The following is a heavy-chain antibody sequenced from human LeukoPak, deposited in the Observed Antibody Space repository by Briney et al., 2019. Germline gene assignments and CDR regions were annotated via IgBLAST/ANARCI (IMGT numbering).Heavy chain of an antibody. D-gene: IGHD1-14*01. V-gene: IGHV3-33*03. CDR1: GINFASRA. CDR3: ATDLQDGCITDYNYYHMDV. CDR2: IWHDGSEE. J-gene: IGHJ6*03. Sequence: PGTSLRLSCETSGINFASRAMHWVRQAPGKGLEWVALIWHDGSEEYYGDSVKGRFSISRDNSRDTLYLQMNSLRAEDTAVYFCATDLQDGCITDYNYYHMDVWGKGTTVTVSS.